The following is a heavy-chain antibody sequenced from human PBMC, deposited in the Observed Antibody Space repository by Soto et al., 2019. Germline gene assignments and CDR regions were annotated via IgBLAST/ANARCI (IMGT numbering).Heavy chain of an antibody. CDR1: GFMLGDCS. V-gene: IGHV3-48*01. J-gene: IGHJ6*03. CDR2: ISSSSSVI. Sequence: PGGSLRLSCATSGFMLGDCSVNWVRQAPGKGLEWVSYISSSSSVIDYADSVKGRFTVSRDNARNSLYLQMNSLRAEDTAVYYCARDLSWGSNWYYYMDVWGKGTTVTVSS. CDR3: ARDLSWGSNWYYYMDV. D-gene: IGHD7-27*01.